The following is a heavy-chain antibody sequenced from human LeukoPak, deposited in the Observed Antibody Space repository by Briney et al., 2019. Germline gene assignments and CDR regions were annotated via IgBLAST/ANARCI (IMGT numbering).Heavy chain of an antibody. CDR2: IGGSGGST. J-gene: IGHJ4*02. CDR1: GFTFSIYA. V-gene: IGHV3-23*01. D-gene: IGHD2-2*02. CDR3: EIYCSSTSCYTVDY. Sequence: PGGSLRLSCAASGFTFSIYAMSWVRQAPGKGLEWVSAIGGSGGSTYYADSVKGRFTISRDNSKNTLYLQMNSLRAEDTAVYYCEIYCSSTSCYTVDYWGQGTLVTVSS.